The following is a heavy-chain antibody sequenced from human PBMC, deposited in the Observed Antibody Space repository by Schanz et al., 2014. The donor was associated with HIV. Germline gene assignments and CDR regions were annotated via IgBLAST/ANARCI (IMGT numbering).Heavy chain of an antibody. D-gene: IGHD5-18*01. V-gene: IGHV3-23*01. CDR1: GFTFSSYA. CDR3: AKASGNSYGTGYFDY. Sequence: EVQLLESGGGLVQPGGSLRLSCAASGFTFSSYAMTWVRQAPGKGLDWVSTISGSDGDTYYADSGKGRFTISRDNSRNALYLHMNSLRADDTAIYYCAKASGNSYGTGYFDYWGQGTLVTVSS. J-gene: IGHJ4*02. CDR2: ISGSDGDT.